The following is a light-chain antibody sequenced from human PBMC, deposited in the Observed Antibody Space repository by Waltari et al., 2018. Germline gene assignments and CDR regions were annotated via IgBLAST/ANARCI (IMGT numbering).Light chain of an antibody. V-gene: IGLV1-44*01. J-gene: IGLJ3*02. Sequence: QSVLTQPPPASGTPGQRVTISCSGSSSNIGSNPVNWYQQHPGTAPKLLIYSNNQRPSGVPDRFSGSKSGTSASLAISGLQSEDEADYYCAAWDDSLNGWVFGGGTKLTVL. CDR2: SNN. CDR3: AAWDDSLNGWV. CDR1: SSNIGSNP.